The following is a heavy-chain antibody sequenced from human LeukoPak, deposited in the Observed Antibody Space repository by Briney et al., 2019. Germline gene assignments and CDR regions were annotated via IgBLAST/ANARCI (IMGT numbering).Heavy chain of an antibody. CDR2: INWNGGST. CDR1: GFTFDDYG. J-gene: IGHJ3*02. D-gene: IGHD1-1*01. Sequence: PGGSLRLSCAASGFTFDDYGMSWVRQAPGKGLEWVSGINWNGGSTGYADSVKGRFTISRDNAKNSLYLQMNSLRAEDTAVYYCARVRYNWNDKAIQRGAFDIWGQGTMVTVSS. CDR3: ARVRYNWNDKAIQRGAFDI. V-gene: IGHV3-20*04.